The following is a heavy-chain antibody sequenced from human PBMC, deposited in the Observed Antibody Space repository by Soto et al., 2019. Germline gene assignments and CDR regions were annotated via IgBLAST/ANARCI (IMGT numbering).Heavy chain of an antibody. Sequence: SVKVSCKASGGTFSSYAISWVRQAPGQGLEWMGGIIPIFGTANYAQKFQGRVTITADESTSTAYMELSSLRSEDTAVYYCARLAAKYYYDSSGYYGSNDYWGQGTLVTVS. CDR3: ARLAAKYYYDSSGYYGSNDY. D-gene: IGHD3-22*01. CDR1: GGTFSSYA. J-gene: IGHJ4*02. CDR2: IIPIFGTA. V-gene: IGHV1-69*13.